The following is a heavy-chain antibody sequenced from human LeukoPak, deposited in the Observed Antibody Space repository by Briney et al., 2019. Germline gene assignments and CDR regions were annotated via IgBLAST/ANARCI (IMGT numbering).Heavy chain of an antibody. J-gene: IGHJ4*02. Sequence: GRSLRLSCAASGFTFSSYGMHWVRQAPGKGLEWVAVIWYDGSNKYYADSVKGQFTISRDNSKNTLYLQMNSLRAEDTAVYYCARDVTMDGYNGALDYWGQGTLVTVSS. CDR2: IWYDGSNK. CDR1: GFTFSSYG. V-gene: IGHV3-33*01. CDR3: ARDVTMDGYNGALDY. D-gene: IGHD5-24*01.